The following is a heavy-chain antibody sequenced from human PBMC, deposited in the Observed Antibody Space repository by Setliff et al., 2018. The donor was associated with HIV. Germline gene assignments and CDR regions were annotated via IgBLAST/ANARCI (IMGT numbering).Heavy chain of an antibody. D-gene: IGHD3-16*01. Sequence: SETLSLTCAVSGYSISDGYYWGWIRQPPGKGPEWIGSIHHSGSPHFNPSLKSRVAMSVDTSENQFSLTLSSVTAADTAVYYCASPRSLLVWYDAFDIWGQGTMVTVSS. J-gene: IGHJ3*02. CDR1: GYSISDGYY. CDR3: ASPRSLLVWYDAFDI. V-gene: IGHV4-38-2*01. CDR2: IHHSGSP.